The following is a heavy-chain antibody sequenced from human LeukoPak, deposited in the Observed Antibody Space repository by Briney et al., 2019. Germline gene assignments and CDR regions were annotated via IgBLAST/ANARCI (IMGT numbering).Heavy chain of an antibody. V-gene: IGHV4-4*07. CDR2: IYSSGST. Sequence: PSETLSLTCTVSGGSISTYYWTWIRQPAGKGLEWIGRIYSSGSTNYNPSLKSRLTMTVDTSKNQFSLKLSSVTAADTAVYYCARMYSSSWYGFDYWGQGTLVTVSS. CDR3: ARMYSSSWYGFDY. D-gene: IGHD6-13*01. J-gene: IGHJ4*02. CDR1: GGSISTYY.